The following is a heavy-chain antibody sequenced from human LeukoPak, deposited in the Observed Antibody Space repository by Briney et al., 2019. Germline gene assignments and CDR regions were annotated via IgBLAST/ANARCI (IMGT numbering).Heavy chain of an antibody. Sequence: ASVKVSCKASGYSFTGHYMHWVRQAPGQGLEWMGWINPKSGGTNYAQKLQGRVTMTTDTSTSTAYMELRSLRSDDTAVYYCARAGGALLGYCSSTSCPEYFQHWGQGTLVTVSS. CDR1: GYSFTGHY. V-gene: IGHV1-2*02. J-gene: IGHJ1*01. CDR2: INPKSGGT. CDR3: ARAGGALLGYCSSTSCPEYFQH. D-gene: IGHD2-2*01.